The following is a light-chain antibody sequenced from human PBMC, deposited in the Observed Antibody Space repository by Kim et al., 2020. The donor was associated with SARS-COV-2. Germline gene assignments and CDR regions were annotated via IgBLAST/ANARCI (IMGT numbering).Light chain of an antibody. CDR3: QVWDSSSDLWV. CDR1: NIGNKD. J-gene: IGLJ3*02. V-gene: IGLV3-12*02. Sequence: ATSQMARITCGGNNIGNKDVRWDQQKPGQDRVLVIYSDRNRPSEVPERFSGSNPGSTATLTISRVEAGDEADYHCQVWDSSSDLWVFGGGTKRTVL. CDR2: SDR.